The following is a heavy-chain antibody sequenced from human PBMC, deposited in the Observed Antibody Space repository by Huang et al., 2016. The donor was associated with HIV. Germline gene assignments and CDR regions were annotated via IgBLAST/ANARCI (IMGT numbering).Heavy chain of an antibody. J-gene: IGHJ4*02. V-gene: IGHV2-5*02. CDR1: GFSLTTPGVS. Sequence: QIALKESGTTLVKPTQTLTLTFTFSGFSLTTPGVSVGWIRQPPGKALEWLALIYSDDDKRYSPSLKSRLTISKDTARKQVVLTMTKMAPVDTATYYFAHSVGPFDYWGQGTLVTVSS. CDR3: AHSVGPFDY. D-gene: IGHD2-15*01. CDR2: IYSDDDK.